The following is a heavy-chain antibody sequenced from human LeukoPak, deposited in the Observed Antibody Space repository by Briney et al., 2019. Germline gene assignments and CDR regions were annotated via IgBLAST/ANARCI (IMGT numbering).Heavy chain of an antibody. D-gene: IGHD6-13*01. CDR3: ARVYCSSWYGWFDP. J-gene: IGHJ5*02. Sequence: ASVKVSCKASGYTFTSYGISWVRQAPGQGLEWMGWISAYNGNTNYAQKLQGRVTMTTDTSTSTAYMELRSLRSDDTAVYYCARVYCSSWYGWFDPWGQGTLVTVSS. CDR1: GYTFTSYG. V-gene: IGHV1-18*01. CDR2: ISAYNGNT.